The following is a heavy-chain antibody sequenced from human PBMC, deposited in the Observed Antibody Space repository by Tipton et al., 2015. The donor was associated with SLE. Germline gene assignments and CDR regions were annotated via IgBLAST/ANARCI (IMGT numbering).Heavy chain of an antibody. Sequence: TLSLTCTVSGGSISSGSYYWSWIRQPAGKGLEWIGHIYTSGSTNYNPSLKSRVTISVDTSKNQFSLKLSSVTAADTAVYYCARDFGAMVQGEGAFDIWGQGTMVTVSS. D-gene: IGHD3-10*01. CDR2: IYTSGST. V-gene: IGHV4-61*09. CDR3: ARDFGAMVQGEGAFDI. J-gene: IGHJ3*02. CDR1: GGSISSGSYY.